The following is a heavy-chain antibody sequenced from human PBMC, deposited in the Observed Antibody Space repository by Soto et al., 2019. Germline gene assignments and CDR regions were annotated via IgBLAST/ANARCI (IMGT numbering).Heavy chain of an antibody. CDR3: ARAGKYYYGSGSPYYYGMDV. V-gene: IGHV1-18*04. Sequence: QVQLVQSGAEVKKPGASVKVSCKASGYTFTSYGVSWVRQAPGQGLEWMGWISGYNGNTNYAQKLQGRVTMTTDTSTSTAYRELTSLRSDDTAVYYCARAGKYYYGSGSPYYYGMDVWGQGITVTVSS. D-gene: IGHD3-10*01. CDR2: ISGYNGNT. CDR1: GYTFTSYG. J-gene: IGHJ6*02.